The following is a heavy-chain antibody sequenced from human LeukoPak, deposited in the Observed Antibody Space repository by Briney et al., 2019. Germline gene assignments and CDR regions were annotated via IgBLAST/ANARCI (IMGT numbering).Heavy chain of an antibody. Sequence: GASLKVSCKTSGYTFTGYYIHWVRQAPGQGLEWMGWINPNSGGTNYAKKFQGRVTMTRDTSISTAYMELSRLRSDDTAVYYCARAPYCSGGSCQAVYWFDPWGQGTLVTVSS. CDR3: ARAPYCSGGSCQAVYWFDP. CDR2: INPNSGGT. V-gene: IGHV1-2*02. CDR1: GYTFTGYY. J-gene: IGHJ5*02. D-gene: IGHD2-15*01.